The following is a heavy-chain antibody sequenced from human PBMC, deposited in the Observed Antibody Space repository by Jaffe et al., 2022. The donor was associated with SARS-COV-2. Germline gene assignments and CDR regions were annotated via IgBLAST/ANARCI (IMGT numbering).Heavy chain of an antibody. D-gene: IGHD2-15*01. Sequence: EVQLLESGGGLVQPGGSLRLSCAASGFTFSSYAMSWVRQAAGKGLEWVSTISNSGGSTYYADSVKGRFTISRDNSKNTLYLQMNSLRAEDTAVYYCAKDPRIGVMNYFDCWGQGTLVTVSS. J-gene: IGHJ4*02. CDR1: GFTFSSYA. CDR2: ISNSGGST. V-gene: IGHV3-23*01. CDR3: AKDPRIGVMNYFDC.